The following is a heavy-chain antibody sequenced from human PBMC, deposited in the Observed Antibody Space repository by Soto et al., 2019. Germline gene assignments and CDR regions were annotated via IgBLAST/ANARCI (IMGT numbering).Heavy chain of an antibody. V-gene: IGHV1-18*01. D-gene: IGHD3-16*01. Sequence: GKLGQAGPGGEEPGASGDRSCQGAGYRFTPLGISWGGTGPGQGLGWMGWISAYNGQTKPAQRFWGRVAFTTDASTSTAFMQLRSLRSDDTAMYYCARDTRKELWTDGLNSMDVWGQGTAVTV. CDR1: GYRFTPLG. J-gene: IGHJ6*02. CDR2: ISAYNGQT. CDR3: ARDTRKELWTDGLNSMDV.